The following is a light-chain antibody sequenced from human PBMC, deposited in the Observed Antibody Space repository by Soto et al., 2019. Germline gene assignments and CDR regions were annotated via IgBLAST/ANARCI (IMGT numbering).Light chain of an antibody. CDR3: LQDYDYPYT. V-gene: IGKV1-6*01. Sequence: AIQMTQSPSSLSASVGDRVTITCRASQGIGNALGWYQQKPGTAPNLLIYGASTLHSGVPSRFSGSASGTDFTLTLSSLQPEDFATYYCLQDYDYPYTFGQGTKVEIK. CDR2: GAS. J-gene: IGKJ2*01. CDR1: QGIGNA.